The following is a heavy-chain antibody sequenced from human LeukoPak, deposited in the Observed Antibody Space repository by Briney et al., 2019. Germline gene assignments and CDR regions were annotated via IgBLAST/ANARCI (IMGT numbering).Heavy chain of an antibody. CDR1: GGSISSYY. CDR2: IYYSGST. V-gene: IGHV4-59*01. J-gene: IGHJ4*02. Sequence: NTSETLSLTCTVSGGSISSYYWSWIRQPPGKGLEWIGYIYYSGSTNYNPSLKSRVTISVDTSKNQFSLKLSSVTAADTAVYYCARDHMGEMDFDYWGQGTLVTVSS. CDR3: ARDHMGEMDFDY. D-gene: IGHD5-24*01.